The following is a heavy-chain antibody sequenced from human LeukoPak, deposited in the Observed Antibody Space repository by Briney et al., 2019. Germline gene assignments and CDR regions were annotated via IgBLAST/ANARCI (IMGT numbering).Heavy chain of an antibody. V-gene: IGHV4-30-2*01. CDR2: IYHSGST. CDR1: GGSISSGGYS. CDR3: ARDSPVTGTH. J-gene: IGHJ4*02. D-gene: IGHD1-20*01. Sequence: SQTLSLTCAVSGGSISSGGYSWRWIRQPPGKGLEWIGYIYHSGSTYYNPSLKSRVTISVDRSKNQFSLKLSSVTAADTAVYYCARDSPVTGTHWGQGTLVTVSS.